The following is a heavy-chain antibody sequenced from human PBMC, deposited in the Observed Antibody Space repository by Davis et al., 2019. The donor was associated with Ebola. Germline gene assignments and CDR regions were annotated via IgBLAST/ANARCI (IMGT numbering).Heavy chain of an antibody. V-gene: IGHV6-1*01. CDR1: GDSVSSGG. CDR2: TYYRSKWYN. J-gene: IGHJ5*02. Sequence: LRLSCAISGDSVSSGGWNWIRQSPSRGLEWLGRTYYRSKWYNEYTVSVRSRMTIYPDTSKNQFSLQLSSVTPEDTAVYFCTRGLSPWGQGTLVTVSS. CDR3: TRGLSP.